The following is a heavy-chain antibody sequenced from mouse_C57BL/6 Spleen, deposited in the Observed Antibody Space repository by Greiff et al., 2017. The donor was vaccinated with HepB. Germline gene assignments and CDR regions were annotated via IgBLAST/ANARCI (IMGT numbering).Heavy chain of an antibody. CDR1: GFTFSDYG. Sequence: EVNVVESGGGLVKPGGSLKLSCAASGFTFSDYGMHWVRQAPEKGLEWVAYISSGSSTIYYADTVKGRFTISRDNAKNTLFLQMTSLRSEDTAMYYCARLRITTVVFDYWGQGTTLTVSS. J-gene: IGHJ2*01. D-gene: IGHD1-1*01. CDR3: ARLRITTVVFDY. CDR2: ISSGSSTI. V-gene: IGHV5-17*01.